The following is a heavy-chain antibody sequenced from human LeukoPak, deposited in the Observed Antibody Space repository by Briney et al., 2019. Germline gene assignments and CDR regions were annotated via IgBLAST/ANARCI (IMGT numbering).Heavy chain of an antibody. CDR3: VRDASTTRVISASDN. J-gene: IGHJ4*02. V-gene: IGHV1-2*02. CDR1: GYTFTDYY. D-gene: IGHD2/OR15-2a*01. CDR2: FNPNSGGT. Sequence: PEPSVKVSCKASGYTFTDYYLHWVRQAPGQGLEWMGRFNPNSGGTDYAQMFQGRVTMTRDTSINTAYMELSGLRSDDTAVYYCVRDASTTRVISASDNWGQGTLVTVSS.